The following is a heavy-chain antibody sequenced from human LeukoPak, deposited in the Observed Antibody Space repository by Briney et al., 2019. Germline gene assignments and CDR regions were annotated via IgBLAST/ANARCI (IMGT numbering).Heavy chain of an antibody. CDR1: GVSFSSATNY. Sequence: SETLCLTCAASGVSFSSATNYWGWIRQPAGKGLEWIGRIYSSGSTSYNPSLKSRVTMSVDTSKNQVSLKLSSATAADTAMYHCARVYQSSGISSGYFDYWGQGTLVTVSS. V-gene: IGHV4-61*02. J-gene: IGHJ4*02. D-gene: IGHD4-23*01. CDR3: ARVYQSSGISSGYFDY. CDR2: IYSSGST.